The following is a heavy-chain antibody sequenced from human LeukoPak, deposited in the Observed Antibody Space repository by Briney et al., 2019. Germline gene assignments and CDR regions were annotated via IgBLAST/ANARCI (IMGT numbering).Heavy chain of an antibody. Sequence: SVKLSCKASGGTFSSYTISWVRQAPGQGLEWMGRIIPILGIANYAQKFQGRVTITADKSTSTAYMELSSLRSEDTAVYYCAREGSYQQLAPLEGLFDWFDPWGQGTLVTVSS. CDR2: IIPILGIA. D-gene: IGHD6-13*01. V-gene: IGHV1-69*04. J-gene: IGHJ5*02. CDR3: AREGSYQQLAPLEGLFDWFDP. CDR1: GGTFSSYT.